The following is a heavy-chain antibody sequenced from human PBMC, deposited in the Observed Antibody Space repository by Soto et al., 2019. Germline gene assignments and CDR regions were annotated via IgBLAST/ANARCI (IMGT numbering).Heavy chain of an antibody. CDR3: AKPDS. CDR1: GFTFRTYV. V-gene: IGHV3-23*01. Sequence: EVQLLESGGGLVQPGGSLRLSCAASGFTFRTYVMSWVRQAPGKGLEWVSTIIGSGTSTYYADSVKGRFTISRDNSRITLYLQLNSLRAEDTAVYYCAKPDSWGQGTLVTVSS. CDR2: IIGSGTST. J-gene: IGHJ4*02.